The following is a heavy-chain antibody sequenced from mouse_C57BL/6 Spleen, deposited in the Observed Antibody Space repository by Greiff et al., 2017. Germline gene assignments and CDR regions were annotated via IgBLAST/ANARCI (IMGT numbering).Heavy chain of an antibody. V-gene: IGHV5-6*02. Sequence: DVKLVESGGDLVKPGGSLKLSCAASGFTFSSYGMSWVRQTPDKRLEWVATISSGGSYTYYPDSVKGRFTISRDNAKNTLYLQMSSLKSEDTAMYYCARHITTVTDYFDYWGQGTTLTVSS. CDR2: ISSGGSYT. CDR1: GFTFSSYG. CDR3: ARHITTVTDYFDY. D-gene: IGHD1-1*01. J-gene: IGHJ2*01.